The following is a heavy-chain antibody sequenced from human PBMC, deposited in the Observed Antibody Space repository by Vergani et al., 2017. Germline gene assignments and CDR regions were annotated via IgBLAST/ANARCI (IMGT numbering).Heavy chain of an antibody. CDR2: ISYDGSNK. Sequence: QVQLVESGGGVVQPGRSLRLSCAASGFTFSSYALHWVRQAPGKGLEWVAGISYDGSNKYYADSVKGRFTISRDNSKNTLYLQMNSLRAEDTAVYYCARDRDYGDFFDYWGQGTLVTVSS. CDR1: GFTFSSYA. D-gene: IGHD4-17*01. V-gene: IGHV3-30-3*01. J-gene: IGHJ4*02. CDR3: ARDRDYGDFFDY.